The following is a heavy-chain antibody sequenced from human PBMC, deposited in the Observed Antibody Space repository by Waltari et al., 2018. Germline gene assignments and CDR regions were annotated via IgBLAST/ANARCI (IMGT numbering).Heavy chain of an antibody. Sequence: EVQLLESGGGLVQPGGSLRLSCAASGFTFSSYAMSWVRLAPGKGWEWVSAISGGGGSTYYADSVKGRFTISRDNSKNTLYLQMNSLRAEDTAVYYCANLVVIVATMGRYWGQGTLVTVSS. CDR2: ISGGGGST. D-gene: IGHD5-12*01. V-gene: IGHV3-23*01. CDR3: ANLVVIVATMGRY. J-gene: IGHJ4*02. CDR1: GFTFSSYA.